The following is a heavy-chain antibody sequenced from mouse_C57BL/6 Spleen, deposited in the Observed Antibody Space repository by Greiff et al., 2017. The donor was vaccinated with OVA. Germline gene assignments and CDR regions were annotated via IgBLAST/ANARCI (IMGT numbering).Heavy chain of an antibody. D-gene: IGHD1-1*01. CDR1: GYSITSGYD. CDR2: ISYSGST. V-gene: IGHV3-1*01. Sequence: EVKLEESGPGMVKPSQSLSLTCTVTGYSITSGYDWHWIRHFPGNKLEWMGYISYSGSTNYNPSLKSRISITHDTSKNHFFLKLNSVTTEDTATYYCARGYGSSFPFAYWGQGTLVTVSA. J-gene: IGHJ3*01. CDR3: ARGYGSSFPFAY.